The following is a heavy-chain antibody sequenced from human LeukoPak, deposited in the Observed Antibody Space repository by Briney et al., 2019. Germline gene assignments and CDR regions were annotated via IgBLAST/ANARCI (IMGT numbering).Heavy chain of an antibody. CDR3: ARDSSYYYGSGNSIDY. CDR1: GYTLTSYD. V-gene: IGHV1-8*01. Sequence: ASVKVSCKASGYTLTSYDINWVRQATGQGLEWMGWMNPNSGNTGYAQKFQGRVTMTRNTSISTAYMELSSLRSEDTAVYYCARDSSYYYGSGNSIDYWGQGTLVTVSS. CDR2: MNPNSGNT. J-gene: IGHJ4*02. D-gene: IGHD3-10*01.